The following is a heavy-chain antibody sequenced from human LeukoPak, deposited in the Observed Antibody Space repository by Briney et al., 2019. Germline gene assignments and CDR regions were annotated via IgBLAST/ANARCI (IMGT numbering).Heavy chain of an antibody. Sequence: GGSLRLSCAASGFTFSDYSMSWVRQAPGMGLEWVSYITPTGSTIYSADSVKGRFTLYRTNAKNSPSLKMNSLRAEDTAVYYCAREMSIAARCFDAWGQGTLVTVSS. CDR2: ITPTGSTI. V-gene: IGHV3-11*04. CDR1: GFTFSDYS. J-gene: IGHJ4*02. CDR3: AREMSIAARCFDA. D-gene: IGHD6-6*01.